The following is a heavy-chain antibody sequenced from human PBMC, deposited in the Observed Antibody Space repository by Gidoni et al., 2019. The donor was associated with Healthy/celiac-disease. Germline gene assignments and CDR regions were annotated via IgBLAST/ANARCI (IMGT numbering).Heavy chain of an antibody. V-gene: IGHV3-21*01. Sequence: EVQLVESGGGLVKPGGSLRLSCAAAGFTFSSYSMNWVRQAPGKGLEWVSSISSSSSYIYYADSVKGRFTISRDNAKNSLYLQMNSLRAEDTAVYYCARELVGPAAIGFDPWGQGTLVTVSS. D-gene: IGHD2-2*01. J-gene: IGHJ5*02. CDR1: GFTFSSYS. CDR2: ISSSSSYI. CDR3: ARELVGPAAIGFDP.